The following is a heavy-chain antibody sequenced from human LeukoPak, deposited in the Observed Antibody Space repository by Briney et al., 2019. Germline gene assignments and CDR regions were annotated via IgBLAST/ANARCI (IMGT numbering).Heavy chain of an antibody. Sequence: GGSLRLSCAASGFTFSNAWMNWVRQAPGKGLEWVGRIKSKTDGGTTDYAAPVKGRFTISRDDSKNTLYLQMNSLKTEDTAVYYCTTELVDTAMEIVDYWGQGTLVTVSS. J-gene: IGHJ4*02. CDR2: IKSKTDGGTT. CDR1: GFTFSNAW. V-gene: IGHV3-15*07. D-gene: IGHD5-18*01. CDR3: TTELVDTAMEIVDY.